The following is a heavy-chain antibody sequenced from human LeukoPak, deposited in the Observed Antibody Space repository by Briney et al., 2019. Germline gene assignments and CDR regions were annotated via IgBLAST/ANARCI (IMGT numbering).Heavy chain of an antibody. CDR2: ISGSGGST. CDR3: AKARNSDYFDY. J-gene: IGHJ4*02. V-gene: IGHV3-23*01. CDR1: GFTFSNYA. D-gene: IGHD4-23*01. Sequence: GGSLRLSCAASGFTFSNYAMSWVRHAPGKGLEWVSAISGSGGSTYYADSVKGRFTISRDNSKNTLYLQMNSLRAEDTAVYYCAKARNSDYFDYWGQGTLVTVSS.